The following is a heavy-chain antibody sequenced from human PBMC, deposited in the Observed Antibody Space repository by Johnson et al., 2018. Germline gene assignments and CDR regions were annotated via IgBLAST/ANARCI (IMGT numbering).Heavy chain of an antibody. CDR2: IRSKAYGGTR. J-gene: IGHJ6*03. V-gene: IGHV3-49*03. CDR3: TRVPSRGDGYSGRVCYMDV. Sequence: EVQLVETGGGLVQPGRSLRLSCSGSGFPFGDYAITWFRQAPGKGLEWAGFIRSKAYGGTREYAASVKGRFTLSRDDSKNTAYLERNSLKTEDTAVFYCTRVPSRGDGYSGRVCYMDVWCKGTTFTVSS. D-gene: IGHD2-21*02. CDR1: GFPFGDYA.